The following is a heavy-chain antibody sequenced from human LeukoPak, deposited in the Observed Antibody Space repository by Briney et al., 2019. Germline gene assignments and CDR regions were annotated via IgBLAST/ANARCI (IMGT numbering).Heavy chain of an antibody. Sequence: GGSLRLSCAASGFTFYDYAMHWVRQAPGKGLEGVSGISWNSGSIGYADSVKGRFTISRDNSKNTLYLQMNSLRPEATAVYYCAKDLMRDIWFGESWGQGTLVTVSS. V-gene: IGHV3-9*01. CDR3: AKDLMRDIWFGES. J-gene: IGHJ5*02. CDR1: GFTFYDYA. D-gene: IGHD3-10*01. CDR2: ISWNSGSI.